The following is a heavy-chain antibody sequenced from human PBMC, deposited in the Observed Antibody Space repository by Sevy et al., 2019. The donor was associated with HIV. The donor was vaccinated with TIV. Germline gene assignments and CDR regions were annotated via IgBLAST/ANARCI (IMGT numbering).Heavy chain of an antibody. CDR2: ISKEGTNK. V-gene: IGHV3-30-3*01. J-gene: IGHJ4*02. Sequence: GGSLRLSCEASGFTFTRYAFHWVRQAPGKGLEWVAVISKEGTNKYYIDSVKGRFTISRDNSRNTLFLQMERLRAEDTAMYFCARDPQAVPHWGSFDSWGQGTLVTVSS. CDR3: ARDPQAVPHWGSFDS. D-gene: IGHD6-19*01. CDR1: GFTFTRYA.